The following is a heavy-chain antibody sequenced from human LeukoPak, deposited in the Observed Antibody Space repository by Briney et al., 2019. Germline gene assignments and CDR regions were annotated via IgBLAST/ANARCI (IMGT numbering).Heavy chain of an antibody. Sequence: SVKVSCKASGGTFSSYAISWVRQAPGQGLEWMGGIIPIFGTANYAQKFQGRVTITADESTSTAYMELSSLRSEDAAVYYCARDPRIAVAVDYYYYGMDVWGQGTTVTVSS. CDR3: ARDPRIAVAVDYYYYGMDV. CDR2: IIPIFGTA. CDR1: GGTFSSYA. D-gene: IGHD6-19*01. V-gene: IGHV1-69*01. J-gene: IGHJ6*02.